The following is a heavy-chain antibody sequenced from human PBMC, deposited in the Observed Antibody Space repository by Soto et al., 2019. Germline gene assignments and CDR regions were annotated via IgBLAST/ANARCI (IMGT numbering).Heavy chain of an antibody. J-gene: IGHJ6*02. CDR1: GDSIGRFY. CDR2: VYSTGGV. D-gene: IGHD1-26*01. V-gene: IGHV4-4*07. Sequence: QLQLHESGPGLVKPSETLSLTCNVSGDSIGRFYWSWNRQSAGTGLEWIGRVYSTGGVTYNPPLKGRVTISLDRSNSHVSLEMNSVTAADTAVYFCARDLSGTGLDIWGRGTRVSVSS. CDR3: ARDLSGTGLDI.